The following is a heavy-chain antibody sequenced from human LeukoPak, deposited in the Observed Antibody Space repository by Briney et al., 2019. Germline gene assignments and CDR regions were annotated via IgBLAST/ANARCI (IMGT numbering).Heavy chain of an antibody. J-gene: IGHJ5*02. Sequence: SETLSPTCAVYGGSFSGYYWSWIRQPPGKGLEWIGEINHSGSTNYNPSLKSRVTISVDTSKNQFSLKLSSVTAADTAVYYCARSSYDILTGYRRPLPFDPWGQGTLVTVSS. CDR3: ARSSYDILTGYRRPLPFDP. CDR1: GGSFSGYY. CDR2: INHSGST. D-gene: IGHD3-9*01. V-gene: IGHV4-34*01.